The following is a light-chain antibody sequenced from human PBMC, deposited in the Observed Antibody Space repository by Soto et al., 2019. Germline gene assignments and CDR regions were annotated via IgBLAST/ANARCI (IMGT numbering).Light chain of an antibody. V-gene: IGLV2-14*03. CDR3: NSYTSSTAYV. CDR1: SSDVGQSYD. Sequence: QSALTQPASVSGSPGQSVTISCTGSSSDVGQSYDVSWYQQHPGKSPKLIIYGVTKRPSGISNRFSGSNSGSTASLTTSRLPPEEEADYYCNSYTSSTAYVFGTGTKLTVL. CDR2: GVT. J-gene: IGLJ1*01.